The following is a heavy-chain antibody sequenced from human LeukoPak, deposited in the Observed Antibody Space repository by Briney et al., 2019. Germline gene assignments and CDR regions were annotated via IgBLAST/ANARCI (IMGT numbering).Heavy chain of an antibody. CDR1: GFTLNNYA. CDR2: LGYDGRGT. Sequence: GGSLRLSCSASGFTLNNYAMHWVRPAPGEGLEGVSRLGYDGRGTNYADSVKGRSAIPRHNAKNILYLQMNSLRADDTALYYCARDGFVSPGTAYLEYWGEKTLVTVSS. CDR3: ARDGFVSPGTAYLEY. D-gene: IGHD1-7*01. V-gene: IGHV3-74*01. J-gene: IGHJ4*01.